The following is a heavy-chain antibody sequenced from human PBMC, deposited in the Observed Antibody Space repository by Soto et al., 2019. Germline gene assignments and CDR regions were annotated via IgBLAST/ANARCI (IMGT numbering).Heavy chain of an antibody. CDR3: ARDSRDSSGQSFDY. J-gene: IGHJ4*02. V-gene: IGHV4-4*07. Sequence: SETLSLTCTVSGGSINGYYWSWIRQPAGKGLEWIGRIYTSGSTNYNPSLKSRVTMSVDTSKNQFSLKLDSVTAADTAVYYCARDSRDSSGQSFDYWGQGTLVTVSS. CDR1: GGSINGYY. CDR2: IYTSGST. D-gene: IGHD6-19*01.